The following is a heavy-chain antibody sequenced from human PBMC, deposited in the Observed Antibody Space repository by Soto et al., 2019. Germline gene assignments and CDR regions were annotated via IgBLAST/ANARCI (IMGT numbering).Heavy chain of an antibody. V-gene: IGHV1-69*06. CDR2: IIPIFGTA. Sequence: SVKVSCKASGGPFRSYAISWVRQAPGQGLEWMGGIIPIFGTANYAQKFQGRVTITADKSTSTAYMELSSLRSEDTAVYYCAREEGGSDYYYGMDVWGQGTTVTVSS. D-gene: IGHD3-16*01. CDR3: AREEGGSDYYYGMDV. CDR1: GGPFRSYA. J-gene: IGHJ6*02.